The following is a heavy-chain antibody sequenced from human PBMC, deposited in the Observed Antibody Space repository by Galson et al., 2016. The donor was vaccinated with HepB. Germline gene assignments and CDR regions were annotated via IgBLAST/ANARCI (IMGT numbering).Heavy chain of an antibody. D-gene: IGHD5-18*01. CDR1: GGSISGYY. CDR2: IYYSGST. V-gene: IGHV4-59*01. Sequence: LSLTCTVSGGSISGYYWSWIRQPPGKGLEWIGYIYYSGSTTYNPSLKSRVIISVDTSKNQFSLKLSSATAADTAVYYCARDLTGYSYADYRYFDLWGRGTLVTVSS. CDR3: ARDLTGYSYADYRYFDL. J-gene: IGHJ2*01.